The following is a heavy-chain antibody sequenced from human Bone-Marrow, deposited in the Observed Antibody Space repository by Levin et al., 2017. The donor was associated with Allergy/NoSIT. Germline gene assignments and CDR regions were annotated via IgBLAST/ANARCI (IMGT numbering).Heavy chain of an antibody. CDR2: INPHFGNT. J-gene: IGHJ4*02. CDR1: GYTFTDYY. V-gene: IGHV1-46*01. D-gene: IGHD2-15*01. CDR3: AGGRAYCRGSRCFSGSSFDY. Sequence: GASVKVSCKASGYTFTDYYIHWVRQAPGQGLVWMGLINPHFGNTTYAQNFQVRVTMTRDTSTSTVYMELSSLRSEDTARYYCAGGRAYCRGSRCFSGSSFDYWGQGSLVIVSS.